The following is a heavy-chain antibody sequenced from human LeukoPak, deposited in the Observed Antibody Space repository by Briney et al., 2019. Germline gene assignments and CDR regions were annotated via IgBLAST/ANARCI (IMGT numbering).Heavy chain of an antibody. V-gene: IGHV3-21*01. J-gene: IGHJ4*02. Sequence: PGGSVTLFCAASGFAFRSYSMNWVRQAPGKGLEWVSSISSSSGYIYYADSVKGRFTISRDNAKNSLYLQMNSLRAEDTAVYYCARDPPSAVVTGAIDYWGEGNLVTVSS. CDR3: ARDPPSAVVTGAIDY. D-gene: IGHD2-2*01. CDR2: ISSSSGYI. CDR1: GFAFRSYS.